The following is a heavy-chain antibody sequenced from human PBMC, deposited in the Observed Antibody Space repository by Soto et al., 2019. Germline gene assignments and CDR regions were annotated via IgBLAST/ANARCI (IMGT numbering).Heavy chain of an antibody. CDR3: ANGEGGYYYYSLGY. V-gene: IGHV3-30*18. J-gene: IGHJ4*02. CDR2: ISYDGTTK. Sequence: PGGSLRLSCAASGFSFSTYGMHWVRQAPGKGLEWVAVISYDGTTKTYADSVKGRFTISRDNSKNTLYLQMNSLRPDDTAVYYCANGEGGYYYYSLGYWGQGTPVPVP. CDR1: GFSFSTYG. D-gene: IGHD3-16*01.